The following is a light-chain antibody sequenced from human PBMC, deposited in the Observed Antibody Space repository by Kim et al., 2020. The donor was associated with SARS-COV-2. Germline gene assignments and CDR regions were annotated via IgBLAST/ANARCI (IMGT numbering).Light chain of an antibody. CDR2: DVS. Sequence: SLSPGETAAISCRASQSLSRYLVWYQQKPGQPPRLLIYDVSNRATGIPARFSGSGSGTDFTLTISSLQPEDSAVYYCQQRTTWPLTFGGGTKLEI. CDR3: QQRTTWPLT. J-gene: IGKJ4*01. CDR1: QSLSRY. V-gene: IGKV3-11*01.